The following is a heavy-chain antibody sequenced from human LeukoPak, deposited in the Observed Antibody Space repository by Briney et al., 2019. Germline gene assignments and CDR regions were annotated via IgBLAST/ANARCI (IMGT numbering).Heavy chain of an antibody. V-gene: IGHV3-23*01. CDR2: ISSSSGYI. Sequence: GGSLRLSCAASGFTFSSYAMNWVRQAPGKGLEWVSSISSSSGYIFYADSVKGRFTISRDNSKNTLYLQMNSLRAEDTAVYYCAKDPLIGGYYFDYWGQGTLVTVSS. D-gene: IGHD7-27*01. J-gene: IGHJ4*02. CDR3: AKDPLIGGYYFDY. CDR1: GFTFSSYA.